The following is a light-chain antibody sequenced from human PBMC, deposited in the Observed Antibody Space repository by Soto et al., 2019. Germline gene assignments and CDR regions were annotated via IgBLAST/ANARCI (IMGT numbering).Light chain of an antibody. CDR3: QQYYTGRT. CDR1: QSLLSTANNKNY. CDR2: WAA. J-gene: IGKJ1*01. V-gene: IGKV4-1*01. Sequence: DIVMTQSPDSLAVSLGERATINCKSSQSLLSTANNKNYLAWYQQKAGQPPILLIYWAATRGSGVPDRIGGSGSGTDFTLTISRLQAEDVADYYCQQYYTGRTFGQGTKVEI.